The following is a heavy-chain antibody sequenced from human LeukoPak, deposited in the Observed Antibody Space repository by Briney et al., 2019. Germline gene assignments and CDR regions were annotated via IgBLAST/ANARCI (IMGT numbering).Heavy chain of an antibody. J-gene: IGHJ6*03. CDR1: GYTFTGYY. Sequence: VASVKVSCKASGYTFTGYYMHWVRQAPGQGLEWMGWINPNSGGTNYAQKFQGRVTMTRDTSISTAYMELSRLRSDDTAVYYCARDTGSATFYYYYYMDVWGKGTTVTVSS. V-gene: IGHV1-2*02. D-gene: IGHD2-8*02. CDR3: ARDTGSATFYYYYYMDV. CDR2: INPNSGGT.